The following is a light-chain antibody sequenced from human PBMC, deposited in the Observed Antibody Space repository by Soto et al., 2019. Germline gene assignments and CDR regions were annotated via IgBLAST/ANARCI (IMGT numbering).Light chain of an antibody. V-gene: IGKV3-15*01. CDR3: HQYNKWPQMGEGYT. J-gene: IGKJ2*01. Sequence: IVLTQSPATLSVSPGERATLSCWASQTLDSMVAWYQQKSGQAPRLLIYSASARATGVPARFSGYGSGTDFTLTISSLQSEDLGVYYCHQYNKWPQMGEGYTFGQGTKLEIK. CDR1: QTLDSM. CDR2: SAS.